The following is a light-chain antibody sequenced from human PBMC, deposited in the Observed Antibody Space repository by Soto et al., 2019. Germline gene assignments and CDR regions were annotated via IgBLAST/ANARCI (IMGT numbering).Light chain of an antibody. J-gene: IGKJ1*01. Sequence: DIQMTQSPSSLSASVGDRVTITCQASQDISDYLNWYQQKPGKAPKLLIYKASSLESGVPSRFSGSGSGTEFTLTISNLQPDDFATYYCQQYTTYSETFGQGTKVEIK. V-gene: IGKV1-5*03. CDR1: QDISDY. CDR2: KAS. CDR3: QQYTTYSET.